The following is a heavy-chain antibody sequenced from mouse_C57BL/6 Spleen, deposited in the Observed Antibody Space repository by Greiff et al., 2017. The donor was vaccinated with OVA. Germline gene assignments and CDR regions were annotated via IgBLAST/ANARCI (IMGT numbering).Heavy chain of an antibody. CDR3: TRDQVTTVVGAMDY. V-gene: IGHV5-9-1*02. D-gene: IGHD1-1*01. J-gene: IGHJ4*01. Sequence: EVKLMESGEGLVKPGGSLKLSCAASGFTFSSYAMSWVRQTPEKRLEWVAYISSGGDYIYYADTVKGRFTISRDNARNTLYLQMSSLKSEDTAMYYGTRDQVTTVVGAMDYWGQGTSVTVSS. CDR1: GFTFSSYA. CDR2: ISSGGDYI.